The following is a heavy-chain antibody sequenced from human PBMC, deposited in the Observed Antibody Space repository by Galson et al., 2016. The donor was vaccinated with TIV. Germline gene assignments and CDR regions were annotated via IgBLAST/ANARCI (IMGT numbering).Heavy chain of an antibody. Sequence: PALVKPTQTLTLTCTFSGFSLTTSGVGVGWIRQSPRRALESLALIYWDDDERYSPSLRNRLTIAKDTSKTQVVLTMTNMDPADTATYYCVHYSGHDYATWYFDYWGQGTLVTVSS. CDR3: VHYSGHDYATWYFDY. V-gene: IGHV2-5*02. CDR2: IYWDDDE. J-gene: IGHJ4*02. D-gene: IGHD5-12*01. CDR1: GFSLTTSGVG.